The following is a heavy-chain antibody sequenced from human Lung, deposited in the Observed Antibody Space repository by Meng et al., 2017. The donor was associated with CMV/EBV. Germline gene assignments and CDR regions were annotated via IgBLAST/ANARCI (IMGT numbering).Heavy chain of an antibody. V-gene: IGHV3-48*03. J-gene: IGHJ6*02. CDR3: ARDIVSIFGVAKPYCYYYYGIDD. CDR2: ISSSGSTR. Sequence: SCAASGFTFSSYEMNWVRQAPGKGLEWVSYISSSGSTRYYADSVKGRFTISRDNAKNSMYLQMNSLSAEDTAVYYCARDIVSIFGVAKPYCYYYYGIDDWGQGXTVTVSS. CDR1: GFTFSSYE. D-gene: IGHD3-3*01.